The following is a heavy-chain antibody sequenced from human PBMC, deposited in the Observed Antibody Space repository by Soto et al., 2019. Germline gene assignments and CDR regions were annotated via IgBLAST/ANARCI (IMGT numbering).Heavy chain of an antibody. CDR2: ISYDGSNK. CDR3: ARVEPGSSSDLGGEDY. J-gene: IGHJ4*02. D-gene: IGHD6-6*01. CDR1: GFTFSSYA. Sequence: GGSLRLSCAASGFTFSSYAMHWVRQAPGKGLEWVAVISYDGSNKYYADSVKGRFTISRDNSKSTLYLQMNSLRAEDTAVYYCARVEPGSSSDLGGEDYWGQGTLVTVSS. V-gene: IGHV3-30-3*01.